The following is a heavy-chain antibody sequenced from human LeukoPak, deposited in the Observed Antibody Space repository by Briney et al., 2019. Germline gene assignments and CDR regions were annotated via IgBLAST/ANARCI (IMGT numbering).Heavy chain of an antibody. CDR1: EYSFTSYW. CDR2: IDPSDSYT. J-gene: IGHJ6*02. D-gene: IGHD2-15*01. Sequence: GESLRISCKGSEYSFTSYWISWVRQMPGKGLEWMGRIDPSDSYTNYSPSFQGHVTISADKSISTAYLQWSSLKASDTAMYYCARMYWAPLVVPPTNGMDVWGQGTTVTVSS. CDR3: ARMYWAPLVVPPTNGMDV. V-gene: IGHV5-10-1*01.